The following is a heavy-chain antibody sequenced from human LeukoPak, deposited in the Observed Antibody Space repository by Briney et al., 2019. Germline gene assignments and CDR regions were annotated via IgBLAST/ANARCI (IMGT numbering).Heavy chain of an antibody. J-gene: IGHJ4*02. V-gene: IGHV4-39*07. Sequence: PSETLSLTCTVSGGSISSSSYYWGWIRQPPGKGLEWIGSIYYSGSTYYNPSLKSRVTISVDTSKNQFSLKLSSVTAADTAVYYCARIMVPYCGGDCYSVWGQGTLVTVSS. D-gene: IGHD2-21*01. CDR1: GGSISSSSYY. CDR3: ARIMVPYCGGDCYSV. CDR2: IYYSGST.